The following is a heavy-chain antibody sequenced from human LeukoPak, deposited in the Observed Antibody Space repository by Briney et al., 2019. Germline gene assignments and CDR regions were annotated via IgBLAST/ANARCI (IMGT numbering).Heavy chain of an antibody. Sequence: GGSLRLSCAASGFTFSSYAMHWVRHAPGKGLGWVAVISYDGSNKTYADFVKGRFTTSRDNSKNKLYLQMNSLRAEDTAVYYCARDFLRCSGGSCYPGAPSYYFDYWGQGTLVTVSS. D-gene: IGHD2-15*01. V-gene: IGHV3-30-3*01. J-gene: IGHJ4*02. CDR1: GFTFSSYA. CDR2: ISYDGSNK. CDR3: ARDFLRCSGGSCYPGAPSYYFDY.